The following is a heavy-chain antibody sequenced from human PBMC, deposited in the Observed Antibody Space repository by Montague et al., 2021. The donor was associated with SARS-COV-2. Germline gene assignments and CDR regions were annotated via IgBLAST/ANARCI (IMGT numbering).Heavy chain of an antibody. V-gene: IGHV3-9*01. J-gene: IGHJ4*02. CDR1: GFNLGDSA. CDR3: AKGTPVAGYFDH. CDR2: ISLDSGLI. D-gene: IGHD6-19*01. Sequence: FLRLSCAASGFNLGDSAMHWLRQAPGKGLEWVSSISLDSGLIAYADSVQGRFTISRDNAKNSLYLQMNSLRVEDTAVYYCAKGTPVAGYFDHWGQGTLVTVSS.